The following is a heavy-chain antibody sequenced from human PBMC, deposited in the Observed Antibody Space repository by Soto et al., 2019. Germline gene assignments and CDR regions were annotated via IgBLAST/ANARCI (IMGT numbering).Heavy chain of an antibody. D-gene: IGHD6-19*01. CDR3: ARAGAVPADFAY. CDR1: GYTFTGYA. Sequence: QVQLVQSGAEEKKPGASVKVSCKASGYTFTGYAMHWVRQAPGQRLEWMGWINAGNGNTKYSQKFQGRVTITRDTSASTAYLELSSLRSEDTAVDYCARAGAVPADFAYWGQGTLVTVSS. V-gene: IGHV1-3*05. CDR2: INAGNGNT. J-gene: IGHJ4*02.